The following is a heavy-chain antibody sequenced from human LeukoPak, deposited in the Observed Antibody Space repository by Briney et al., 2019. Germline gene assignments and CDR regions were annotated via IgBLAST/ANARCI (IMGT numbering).Heavy chain of an antibody. D-gene: IGHD3-22*01. V-gene: IGHV3-21*04. J-gene: IGHJ4*02. CDR1: GFTFSSYN. CDR3: AKDSGTMIVVVTDWGSAYFDY. Sequence: PGRSLRLSCAASGFTFSSYNMNWVRQAPGKGLEWVSSITSDSRYMYYADSVKGRFTISRDNAKNSLYLQMNSLRAEDTAVYYCAKDSGTMIVVVTDWGSAYFDYWGQGTLVTVSS. CDR2: ITSDSRYM.